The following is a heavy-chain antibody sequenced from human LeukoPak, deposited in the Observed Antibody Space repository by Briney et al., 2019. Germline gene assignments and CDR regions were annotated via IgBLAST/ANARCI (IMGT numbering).Heavy chain of an antibody. D-gene: IGHD3-3*01. V-gene: IGHV3-30*02. CDR3: GKVYYDFWSGPSLGVFDI. CDR1: GFTFSDYW. Sequence: GGSLRLSCAASGFTFSDYWMSWVRQAPGKGLEWVAFIRYDGNNKYYADSVKGRFTISRDNSKNTLYLQMNSLRAEDTAVYYCGKVYYDFWSGPSLGVFDIWGQGTMLTVSS. J-gene: IGHJ3*02. CDR2: IRYDGNNK.